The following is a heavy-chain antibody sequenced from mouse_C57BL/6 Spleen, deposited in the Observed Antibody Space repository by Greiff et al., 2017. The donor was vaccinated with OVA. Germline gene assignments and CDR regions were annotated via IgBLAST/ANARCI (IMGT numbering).Heavy chain of an antibody. Sequence: EVQLQQSGTVLVRPGASVKMSCKTSGYTFTSYWMHWVKQRPGQGLEWIGAIYPGNSDTSYNQKFKGKAKLTADTSASTAYMELSSLTNEDSAVYYCTRSEYGSSYDYAMDYWGQGTSVTVSS. CDR1: GYTFTSYW. D-gene: IGHD1-1*01. V-gene: IGHV1-5*01. CDR3: TRSEYGSSYDYAMDY. J-gene: IGHJ4*01. CDR2: IYPGNSDT.